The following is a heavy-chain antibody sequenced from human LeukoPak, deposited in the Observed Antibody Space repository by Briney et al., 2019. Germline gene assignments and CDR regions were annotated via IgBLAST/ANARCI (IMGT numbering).Heavy chain of an antibody. CDR3: AKRGVVIRVILVGFHKEAYYFDS. Sequence: PGGSLRLSCAVSGITLSNYGMSWVRQAPGKGLEWVAGISDSGGSPNYADSVKGRVTISRDNPTNTLYLQMNSLRAEDTAVYFCAKRGVVIRVILVGFHKEAYYFDSWGQGALVTVSS. V-gene: IGHV3-23*01. J-gene: IGHJ4*02. CDR2: ISDSGGSP. D-gene: IGHD3-22*01. CDR1: GITLSNYG.